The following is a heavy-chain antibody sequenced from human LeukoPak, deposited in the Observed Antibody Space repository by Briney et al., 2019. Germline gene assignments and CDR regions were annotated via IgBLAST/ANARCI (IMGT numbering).Heavy chain of an antibody. J-gene: IGHJ4*02. CDR3: ARRMRVSVGSRWVVAAVFDY. Sequence: SETLSLTCAVYGGSFSGYYWSWIRQPPGKGLEWIGEINHSGSTNYNPSLKSRVTISVDTSKNQFSLKLSSVTAADTAVYYCARRMRVSVGSRWVVAAVFDYWGQGTLVTVSS. D-gene: IGHD2-15*01. CDR1: GGSFSGYY. V-gene: IGHV4-34*01. CDR2: INHSGST.